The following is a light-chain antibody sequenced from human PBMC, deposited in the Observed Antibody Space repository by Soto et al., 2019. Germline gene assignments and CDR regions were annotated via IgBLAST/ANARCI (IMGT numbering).Light chain of an antibody. Sequence: ELVMSQSPATLSVSPGERVTLSCRASQNIRKNLAWYQQKPGQAPSLLIYEASTRSSGVPVRFSGSGAGTEFTRTIRSLQSEDFGVYYCHQYNNYMYTFGQGTKLEIK. CDR1: QNIRKN. CDR3: HQYNNYMYT. J-gene: IGKJ2*01. V-gene: IGKV3-15*01. CDR2: EAS.